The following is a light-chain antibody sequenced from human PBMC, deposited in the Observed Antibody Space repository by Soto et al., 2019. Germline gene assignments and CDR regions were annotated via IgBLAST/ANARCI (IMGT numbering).Light chain of an antibody. CDR2: GAS. J-gene: IGKJ4*01. CDR3: QQYGSSPA. V-gene: IGKV3-20*01. Sequence: EIVLTQSPGTLSLSPGERATLSCRASQSVSSSYLAWYHQKPGQAPRLLIYGASSRATGIPDRSSGSGSGTDFTLTISRLEPEDFAVYYCQQYGSSPAFGGGTKVEIK. CDR1: QSVSSSY.